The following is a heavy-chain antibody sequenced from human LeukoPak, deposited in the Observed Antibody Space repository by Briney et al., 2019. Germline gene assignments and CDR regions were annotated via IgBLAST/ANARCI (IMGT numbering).Heavy chain of an antibody. J-gene: IGHJ5*01. Sequence: PGGSLRLSCAASRFTFSDYYMSWIRQAPGKGLEWVSYISSSSSGYTKYADSVKGRFTISRDNAKNSLYLQMNSLRAEDMAVYYCVAGNGRDSWGQGTLVTVSS. D-gene: IGHD1-14*01. CDR1: RFTFSDYY. V-gene: IGHV3-11*06. CDR3: VAGNGRDS. CDR2: ISSSSSGYT.